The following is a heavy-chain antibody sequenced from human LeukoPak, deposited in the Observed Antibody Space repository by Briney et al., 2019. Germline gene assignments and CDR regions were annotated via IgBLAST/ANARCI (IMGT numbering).Heavy chain of an antibody. CDR2: IKEDGSER. J-gene: IGHJ4*02. Sequence: PGGSLRLSCEGSAFIFSGHWMNWVRQTPGKGLEWVASIKEDGSERQYVDSVKGRFSISRDNTKGSLFLQLNSLRAEDTAVYYCAKGSRSSRPYYFDWWGQGTLVTVSS. D-gene: IGHD6-6*01. V-gene: IGHV3-7*03. CDR1: AFIFSGHW. CDR3: AKGSRSSRPYYFDW.